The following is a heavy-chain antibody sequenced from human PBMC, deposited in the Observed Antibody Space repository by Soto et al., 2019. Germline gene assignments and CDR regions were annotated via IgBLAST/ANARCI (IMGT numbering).Heavy chain of an antibody. CDR2: ISGSGGST. D-gene: IGHD3-10*01. J-gene: IGHJ4*02. CDR1: GFTFSSYA. V-gene: IGHV3-23*01. CDR3: AKGGRWFGELLYYFDY. Sequence: GGSLRLSCAASGFTFSSYAMSWVRQAPGKGLEWVSAISGSGGSTYYADSVKGRFTISRDNSKNTLYLQMNSLRAEDTAVYYCAKGGRWFGELLYYFDYWGQGTLVTVSS.